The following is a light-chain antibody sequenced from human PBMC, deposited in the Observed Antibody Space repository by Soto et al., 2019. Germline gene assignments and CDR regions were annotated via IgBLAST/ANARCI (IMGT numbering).Light chain of an antibody. CDR3: SSCTTSSTLV. Sequence: QSALTQSPSASGSPGQSVTISCTGTSSDIGGYNSVSWYQQHPGKAPKVMIYDVTKRPSGVPDRFSGSKSGNTAFLIISGLQTEDEADYYCSSCTTSSTLVFGGGTKLTVL. CDR1: SSDIGGYNS. J-gene: IGLJ3*02. CDR2: DVT. V-gene: IGLV2-8*01.